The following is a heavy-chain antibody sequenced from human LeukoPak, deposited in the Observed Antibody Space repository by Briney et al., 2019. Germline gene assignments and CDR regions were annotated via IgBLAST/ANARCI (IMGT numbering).Heavy chain of an antibody. CDR3: AREVVSTPSYFDS. CDR1: GFTFSSSA. D-gene: IGHD2-15*01. CDR2: TSNNGGYT. J-gene: IGHJ4*02. V-gene: IGHV3-23*01. Sequence: PGGSLRLSCAASGFTFSSSAMSWVRQAPGKGLEWVSATSNNGGYTYYADSVQGRFTISRDNSKSTLCLQMNSLRAEDTAVYYCAREVVSTPSYFDSWGQGTLVTVSS.